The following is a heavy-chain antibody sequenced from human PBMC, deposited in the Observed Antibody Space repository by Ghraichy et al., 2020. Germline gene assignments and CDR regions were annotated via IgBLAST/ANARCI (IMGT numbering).Heavy chain of an antibody. D-gene: IGHD4-17*01. V-gene: IGHV3-21*01. CDR2: ISSSSSYI. J-gene: IGHJ4*02. CDR1: GFTFSSYS. Sequence: GGSLRLSCAASGFTFSSYSMNWVRQAPGKGLEWVSSISSSSSYIYYADSVKGRFTISRDNAKNSLYLQMNSLRAEDTAVYYCARDLLRSPRVGFFDYWGQGTLVTVSS. CDR3: ARDLLRSPRVGFFDY.